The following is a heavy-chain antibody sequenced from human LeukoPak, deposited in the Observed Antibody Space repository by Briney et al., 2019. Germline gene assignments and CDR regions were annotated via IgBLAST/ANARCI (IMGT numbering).Heavy chain of an antibody. V-gene: IGHV1-69*13. D-gene: IGHD6-19*01. CDR2: IIPIFGTA. CDR1: GGTFSSYA. J-gene: IGHJ4*02. CDR3: ARVQSSGLGDY. Sequence: SVKVSCKASGGTFSSYAISWVRQAPGQGLEWMGGIIPIFGTANYAQKFQGRVTITADESTSTAYMELRSLRSDDTAVYYCARVQSSGLGDYWGQGTLVTVSS.